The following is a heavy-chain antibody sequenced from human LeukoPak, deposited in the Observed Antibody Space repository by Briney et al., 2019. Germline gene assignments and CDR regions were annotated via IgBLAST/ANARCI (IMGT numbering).Heavy chain of an antibody. J-gene: IGHJ3*02. CDR1: GGTFDNYA. Sequence: ASVMVSCKASGGTFDNYAIRWVRQAPGQGLEWMGGIIPMFGAANYAQNFQGRVTITADKSTSTAYMELSSLRSEDTAMYYCARDPTYYYDSSGYSPTDSDAFDIWGQGTMVAVSS. V-gene: IGHV1-69*06. CDR2: IIPMFGAA. CDR3: ARDPTYYYDSSGYSPTDSDAFDI. D-gene: IGHD3-22*01.